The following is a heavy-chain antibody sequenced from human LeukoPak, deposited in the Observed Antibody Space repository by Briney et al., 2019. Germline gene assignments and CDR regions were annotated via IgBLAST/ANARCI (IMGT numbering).Heavy chain of an antibody. CDR1: GGSFSGYY. J-gene: IGHJ6*02. CDR3: ARLRPYYYYGMDV. CDR2: INHSGST. V-gene: IGHV4-34*01. Sequence: SETLSLTCAVYGGSFSGYYWSRIRQPPGKGLEWIGEINHSGSTNYNPSLKSRVTISVDTSKNQFSLKLSSVTAADTAVYYCARLRPYYYYGMDVWGQGTTVTVSS.